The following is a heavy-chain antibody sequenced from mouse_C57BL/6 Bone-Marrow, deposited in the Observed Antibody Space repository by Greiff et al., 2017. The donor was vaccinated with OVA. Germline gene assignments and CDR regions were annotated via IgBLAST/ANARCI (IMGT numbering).Heavy chain of an antibody. CDR1: GYTFTSYW. J-gene: IGHJ1*03. D-gene: IGHD1-1*01. CDR2: IYPGSGST. V-gene: IGHV1-55*01. Sequence: QVQLQPPGASLVKPGASVKMSCKASGYTFTSYWITWVKQRPGQGLEWIGDIYPGSGSTNYNEKFKSKATLTVDTSSSTAYMQLSSLTSEDSAVYYCARNYYGSSNVWGTGTTVTVSS. CDR3: ARNYYGSSNV.